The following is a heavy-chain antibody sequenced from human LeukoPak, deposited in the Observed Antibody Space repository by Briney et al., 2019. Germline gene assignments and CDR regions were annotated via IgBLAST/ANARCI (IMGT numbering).Heavy chain of an antibody. CDR2: IYSGGST. CDR3: AKGPDYGGKGYYYYMDV. J-gene: IGHJ6*03. CDR1: GFTVSSNY. Sequence: TGGSLRLSCAASGFTVSSNYMSWVRQAPGKGLEWVSIIYSGGSTYYADSVKGRFTISRDNSKNTLYLQMNSLRAEDTAVYYCAKGPDYGGKGYYYYMDVWGKGTTVTVSS. V-gene: IGHV3-66*02. D-gene: IGHD4-23*01.